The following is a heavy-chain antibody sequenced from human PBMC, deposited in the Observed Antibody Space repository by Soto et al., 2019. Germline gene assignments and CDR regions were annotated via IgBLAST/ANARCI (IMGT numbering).Heavy chain of an antibody. Sequence: QVQLVESGGGVVQPGRSLRLSCAASGFTFSSYGMHWVRQAPGKGLEWVAVISYDGSNKYYADSVKGRFTISRDNSKNTLYLQMNSLRAEDTAVYYCAKDLGVLLWFGELLDWGQGTLVTVSS. CDR2: ISYDGSNK. V-gene: IGHV3-30*18. CDR1: GFTFSSYG. CDR3: AKDLGVLLWFGELLD. D-gene: IGHD3-10*01. J-gene: IGHJ4*02.